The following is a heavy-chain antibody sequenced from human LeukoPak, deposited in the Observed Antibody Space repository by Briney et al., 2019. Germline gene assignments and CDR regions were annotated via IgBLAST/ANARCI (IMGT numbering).Heavy chain of an antibody. CDR3: TTDRGREAFDI. V-gene: IGHV3-15*01. CDR2: IKSKTDGGTT. CDR1: GFTFSNAW. D-gene: IGHD3-10*01. J-gene: IGHJ3*02. Sequence: PGGSLRLSCAASGFTFSNAWMSWVRQAPGKGLEWVGRIKSKTDGGTTDYAAPVKGRFTISRDDSNNTLYLQMNSLKTEDTAVYYCTTDRGREAFDIWGQGTMVTVSS.